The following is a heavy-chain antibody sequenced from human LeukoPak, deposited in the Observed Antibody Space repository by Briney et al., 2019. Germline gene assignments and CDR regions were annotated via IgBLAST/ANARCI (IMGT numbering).Heavy chain of an antibody. CDR2: IYYSGST. V-gene: IGHV4-39*07. CDR3: ARLEQYYYYYMDV. Sequence: SETLSLTCTVSGGSISSSSYYWGWIRQPPGKGLEWIGSIYYSGSTNYNPSLKSRVTISVDTSKNQFSLKLSSVTAADTAVYYCARLEQYYYYYMDVWGKGTTVTVSS. D-gene: IGHD5-24*01. CDR1: GGSISSSSYY. J-gene: IGHJ6*03.